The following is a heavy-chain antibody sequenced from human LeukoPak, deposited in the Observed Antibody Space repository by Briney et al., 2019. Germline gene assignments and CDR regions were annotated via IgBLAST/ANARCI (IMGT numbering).Heavy chain of an antibody. J-gene: IGHJ6*03. CDR1: GDSISSYY. CDR2: NYSSGST. CDR3: ARLTPIADRPRSDYYYYMDV. D-gene: IGHD6-6*01. Sequence: SETLSLTCSVSGDSISSYYGSWIRGPGGRGLEWIGRNYSSGSTNYNPSLKGRVNMSVDTPKHQFSLKMSSVTASDTAVYYSARLTPIADRPRSDYYYYMDVWGKGTTVTVSS. V-gene: IGHV4-4*07.